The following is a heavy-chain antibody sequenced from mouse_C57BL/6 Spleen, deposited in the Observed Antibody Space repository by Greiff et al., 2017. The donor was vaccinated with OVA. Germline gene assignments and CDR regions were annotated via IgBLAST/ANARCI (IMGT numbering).Heavy chain of an antibody. Sequence: VQLQQPGAELVKPGASVKLSCKASGYTFTSYWMHWVKQRPGQGLEWIGRLDPNRGGTKYNEKFKSKATLTVDKPSSTAYMQLSSLTSEDSAVYYGARGGDWGYFDYWGQGTTLTVSS. D-gene: IGHD4-1*01. CDR3: ARGGDWGYFDY. J-gene: IGHJ2*01. V-gene: IGHV1-72*01. CDR2: LDPNRGGT. CDR1: GYTFTSYW.